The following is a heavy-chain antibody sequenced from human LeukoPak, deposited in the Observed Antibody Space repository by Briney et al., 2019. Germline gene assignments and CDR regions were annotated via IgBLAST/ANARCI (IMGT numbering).Heavy chain of an antibody. CDR3: ARDPDPYGMDV. Sequence: GGSLRLSCAASGFTVSSNYMSWVRQAPGKGLEWVSVIYSGGSTYYADSVKGRFTISRDNSKNTLYLQKNSLRAEDTAVYYCARDPDPYGMDVWGQGTTVTVSS. J-gene: IGHJ6*02. CDR1: GFTVSSNY. CDR2: IYSGGST. V-gene: IGHV3-53*01. D-gene: IGHD1-14*01.